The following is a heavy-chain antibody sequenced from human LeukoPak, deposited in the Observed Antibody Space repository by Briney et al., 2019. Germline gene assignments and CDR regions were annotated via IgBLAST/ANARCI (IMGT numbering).Heavy chain of an antibody. CDR1: GFTFSTYA. Sequence: GGSLRLSCAASGFTFSTYAMSWVHQAPGKGLEWVSVISGSGGSTYQSDSVKGRFTISRDNSKNTLYLQMNSLRVEDTAVYYCAKSQSSGWLYYFDYWGQGILVTVSS. CDR2: ISGSGGST. J-gene: IGHJ4*02. V-gene: IGHV3-23*01. D-gene: IGHD6-19*01. CDR3: AKSQSSGWLYYFDY.